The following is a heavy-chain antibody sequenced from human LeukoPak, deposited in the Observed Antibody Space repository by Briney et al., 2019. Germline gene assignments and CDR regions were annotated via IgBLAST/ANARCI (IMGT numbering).Heavy chain of an antibody. CDR2: ISSSSSTI. Sequence: PGGSLRLSCAASGFTFSSYSMNWVRQAPGKGLEWVSYISSSSSTIYYADSVKGRFTISRDNAKNSLYLQMNSLRAEDTAVYYCARDPSIVGAPPLDYWGQGTLVTVSS. J-gene: IGHJ4*02. D-gene: IGHD1-26*01. V-gene: IGHV3-48*01. CDR1: GFTFSSYS. CDR3: ARDPSIVGAPPLDY.